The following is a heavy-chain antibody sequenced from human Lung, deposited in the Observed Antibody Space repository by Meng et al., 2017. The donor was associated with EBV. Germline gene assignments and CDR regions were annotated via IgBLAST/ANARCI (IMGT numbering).Heavy chain of an antibody. Sequence: QVQLVESGXXXXXPXRSXRLSCAGSAFTFSSYAMHWVRQAPGKGLEWVAVVSNDGNKKYYADSVKGRFTISRDNPRNTLYLQINSLRTEDTATYYCAREPPGLGEGFFDPWGQGTLGTVSS. D-gene: IGHD3-10*01. CDR3: AREPPGLGEGFFDP. J-gene: IGHJ5*02. V-gene: IGHV3-30-3*01. CDR1: AFTFSSYA. CDR2: VSNDGNKK.